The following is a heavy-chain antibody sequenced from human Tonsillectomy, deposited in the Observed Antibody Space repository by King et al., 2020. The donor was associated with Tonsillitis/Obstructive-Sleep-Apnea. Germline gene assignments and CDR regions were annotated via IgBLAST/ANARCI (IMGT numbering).Heavy chain of an antibody. CDR1: GFTFSDYY. J-gene: IGHJ6*03. Sequence: QVQLVESGGGLVKPGGSLRLSCAASGFTFSDYYMTWIRQAPGKGLEWVSYISSSATTIYFADSVKGRFTISRDNARNSLYLQMNSLRAEDTALYYCARMALVPRSKLSYFYYYMDVWGKGITVTVSS. CDR2: ISSSATTI. V-gene: IGHV3-11*01. CDR3: ARMALVPRSKLSYFYYYMDV. D-gene: IGHD2-2*01.